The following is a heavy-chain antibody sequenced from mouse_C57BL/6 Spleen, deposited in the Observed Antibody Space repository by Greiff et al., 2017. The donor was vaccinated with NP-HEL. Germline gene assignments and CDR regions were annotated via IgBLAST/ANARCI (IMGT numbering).Heavy chain of an antibody. V-gene: IGHV1-80*01. D-gene: IGHD1-1*01. J-gene: IGHJ3*01. CDR1: GYAFSCHR. Sequence: QVQLQPSGAELVKPGASVKISCKASGYAFSCHRMNWVKEGPGKGLEWIGQIYPGDGYTNYNGKFKGKATLTADKSSSTAYMQLSSLTSEDSAVYFCARGEGLLPWFAYWGQGTLVTVSA. CDR2: IYPGDGYT. CDR3: ARGEGLLPWFAY.